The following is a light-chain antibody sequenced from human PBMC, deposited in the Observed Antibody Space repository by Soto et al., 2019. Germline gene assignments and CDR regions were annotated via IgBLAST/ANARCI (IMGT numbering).Light chain of an antibody. CDR2: EVT. V-gene: IGLV2-8*01. Sequence: QSALTQPPSASGSPGQTVTISCTGTSSDVGGYDYVSWYQQHPGEAPNLIIYEVTKRPSGVPDRFSGSKSGNTASLTVSGVQVGDEADYHCALYACGNNFSVFCAGTKLTVL. CDR3: ALYACGNNFSV. CDR1: SSDVGGYDY. J-gene: IGLJ1*01.